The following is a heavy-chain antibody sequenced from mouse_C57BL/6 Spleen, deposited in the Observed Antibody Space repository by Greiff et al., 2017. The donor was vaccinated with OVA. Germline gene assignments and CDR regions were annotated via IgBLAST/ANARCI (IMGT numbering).Heavy chain of an antibody. CDR2: IDPSDSYT. Sequence: QVQLQQSGAELVKPGASVKLSCKASGYTFTSYWMQWVKQRPGQGLEWIGEIDPSDSYTNYNQKFKGKATLTVDTSSSTAYMQLSSLTSEDSAVYYCASSYSNYLAWFAYWGQGTLVTVSA. CDR1: GYTFTSYW. CDR3: ASSYSNYLAWFAY. D-gene: IGHD2-5*01. J-gene: IGHJ3*01. V-gene: IGHV1-50*01.